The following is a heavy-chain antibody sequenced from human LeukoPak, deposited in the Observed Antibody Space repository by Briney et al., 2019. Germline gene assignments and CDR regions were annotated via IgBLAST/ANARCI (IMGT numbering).Heavy chain of an antibody. CDR2: ISWNSGSI. CDR3: ARVDDFWSGYYFNFDY. V-gene: IGHV3-9*01. D-gene: IGHD3-3*01. CDR1: GFTFDDYA. J-gene: IGHJ4*02. Sequence: GGSLRLSCAASGFTFDDYAMHWVRQAPGKGLEWVSGISWNSGSIGYADSVKGRFTISRDNAKNSLYLQMNSLRAEDTAVYYCARVDDFWSGYYFNFDYWGQGTLVTVSS.